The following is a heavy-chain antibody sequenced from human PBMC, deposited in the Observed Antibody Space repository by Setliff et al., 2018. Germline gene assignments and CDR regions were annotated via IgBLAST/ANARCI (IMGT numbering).Heavy chain of an antibody. CDR2: INHSGTT. J-gene: IGHJ5*02. Sequence: PSETLSLTCTAYGGTFSDYYRTWIRQPPGKGLEWIGEINHSGTTNYNPSLKSRVTISVDTSKNQFSLTMSSVTAADAAVYYCARGRNVAARLLDTWGQGSRVTVSS. D-gene: IGHD6-6*01. V-gene: IGHV4-34*01. CDR3: ARGRNVAARLLDT. CDR1: GGTFSDYY.